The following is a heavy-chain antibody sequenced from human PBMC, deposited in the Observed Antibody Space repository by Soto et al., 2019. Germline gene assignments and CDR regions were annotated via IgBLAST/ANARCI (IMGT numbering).Heavy chain of an antibody. CDR3: ARDLSGPLAY. J-gene: IGHJ4*02. V-gene: IGHV3-33*01. CDR1: GFTFSNYG. CDR2: IWFDGSNT. Sequence: QVQLVESGGGVVQPGRSLRLSCAASGFTFSNYGMHWVRQAPGKGLEWVALIWFDGSNTYDADSVKGRFTISRDISKNKLFLQMNSLRAEDTAVYYCARDLSGPLAYWGQGPLVTVSS. D-gene: IGHD3-16*02.